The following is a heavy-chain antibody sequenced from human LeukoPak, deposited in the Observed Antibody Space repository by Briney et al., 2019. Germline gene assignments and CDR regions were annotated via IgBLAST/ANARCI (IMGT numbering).Heavy chain of an antibody. D-gene: IGHD2-2*01. CDR1: GGSFSGYY. Sequence: SETLSLTCAVYGGSFSGYYWSWIRQPPGKGLEWIGEINHSGSTNYNPSLKSRVTISVDTSKNQFSLKLSSVTAADTAVYYCARGSGSKCSSTSCYGRYYYYYGMDVWGQGTTVTVSS. J-gene: IGHJ6*02. V-gene: IGHV4-34*01. CDR2: INHSGST. CDR3: ARGSGSKCSSTSCYGRYYYYYGMDV.